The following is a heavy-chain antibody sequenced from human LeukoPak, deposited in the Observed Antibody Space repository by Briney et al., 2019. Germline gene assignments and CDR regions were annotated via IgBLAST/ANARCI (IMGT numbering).Heavy chain of an antibody. J-gene: IGHJ5*02. V-gene: IGHV3-30*04. D-gene: IGHD6-13*01. CDR3: ARGYSSSWFDP. Sequence: GGSLRLSCAASGFTFSSYAMHWVRQAPGKGLEWVAVISYDGSNKYYADSVKGRFTISRDNSKNTLYLQMNSLRAEDTAVYCCARGYSSSWFDPWGQGTLVTVSS. CDR2: ISYDGSNK. CDR1: GFTFSSYA.